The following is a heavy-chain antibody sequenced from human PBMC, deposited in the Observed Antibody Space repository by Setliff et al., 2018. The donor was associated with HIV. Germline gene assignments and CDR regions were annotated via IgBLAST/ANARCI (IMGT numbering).Heavy chain of an antibody. CDR2: IYYSGST. CDR3: ARDCSSTSCSDAFDI. CDR1: GGSISSHY. Sequence: PSETLSLTCTVSGGSISSHYWSWIRQPPGKGLEWIGYIYYSGSTKYNPSLKSRVTISVDTSKNQFSLKLTSVTAADTAVYYCARDCSSTSCSDAFDIWG. J-gene: IGHJ3*02. V-gene: IGHV4-59*11. D-gene: IGHD2-2*01.